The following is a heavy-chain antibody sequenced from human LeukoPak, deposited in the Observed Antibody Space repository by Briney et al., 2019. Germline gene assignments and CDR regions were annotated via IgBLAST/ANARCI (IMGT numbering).Heavy chain of an antibody. Sequence: SETLSLTCTVSGGSISSYYWSWIRQPPGKGLEWIGYIYYSGSTNYNPSLKSRVTISVDTSKNQFSLKLSSVTAADTAVYYCARPVVTAPYWYFDLWGRGTLVTVSS. CDR3: ARPVVTAPYWYFDL. CDR2: IYYSGST. D-gene: IGHD2-21*02. J-gene: IGHJ2*01. CDR1: GGSISSYY. V-gene: IGHV4-59*01.